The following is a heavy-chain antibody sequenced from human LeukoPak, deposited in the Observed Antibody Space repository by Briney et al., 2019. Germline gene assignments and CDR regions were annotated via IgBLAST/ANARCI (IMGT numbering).Heavy chain of an antibody. CDR1: GYTFTGYY. J-gene: IGHJ3*02. Sequence: ASVKVSCKASGYTFTGYYMHWVRQAPGQGLEWMGWINPNSGGTNYAQKFQGRVTMTRDTSISTAYMELSRLRSDDTAVYYCARDMPDIVATYYAFDIWGQGIMVTVSS. CDR2: INPNSGGT. V-gene: IGHV1-2*02. D-gene: IGHD5-12*01. CDR3: ARDMPDIVATYYAFDI.